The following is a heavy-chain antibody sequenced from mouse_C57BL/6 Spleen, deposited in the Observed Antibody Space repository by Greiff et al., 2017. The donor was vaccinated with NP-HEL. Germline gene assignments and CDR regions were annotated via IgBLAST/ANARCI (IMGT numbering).Heavy chain of an antibody. D-gene: IGHD3-2*02. CDR2: IDPSDSYT. J-gene: IGHJ2*01. V-gene: IGHV1-50*01. Sequence: QVQLQQPGAELVKPGASVKLSCKASGYTFTSYWMQWVKQRPGQGLEWIGEIDPSDSYTNYNQKFKGKATLTVDTSSSTAYMQLSSLTSEDSAVYYCARQLRPHYFDYWGKGTTLTVSS. CDR1: GYTFTSYW. CDR3: ARQLRPHYFDY.